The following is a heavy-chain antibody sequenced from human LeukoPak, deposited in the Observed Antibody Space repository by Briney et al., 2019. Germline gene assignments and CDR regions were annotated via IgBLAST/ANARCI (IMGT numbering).Heavy chain of an antibody. CDR3: ARLVAKQHLDY. CDR1: GGSISSYY. J-gene: IGHJ4*02. V-gene: IGHV4-59*08. Sequence: PSETLSLTCTVSGGSISSYYWSWIRQPPGKGLEWIGYIYYSGSTNYNPSLKSRVTISVDTSKNQFSLKLSSVTAADTAVYYCARLVAKQHLDYWGQGTRVTASS. D-gene: IGHD5-12*01. CDR2: IYYSGST.